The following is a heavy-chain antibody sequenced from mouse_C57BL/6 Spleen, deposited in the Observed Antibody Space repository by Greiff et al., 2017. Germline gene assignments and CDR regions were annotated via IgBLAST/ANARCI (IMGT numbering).Heavy chain of an antibody. CDR3: ARHGECDSYWYFDV. Sequence: QVQLQQSGAELVKPGASVKLSCKASGYTFTEYTIHWVKQRSGQGLEWIGWFYPGSGSINYNEKFKDKVTFTADKSYSTVYMELSRLRSDDSAVYFCARHGECDSYWYFDVWGTGTTVTVSS. CDR2: FYPGSGSI. J-gene: IGHJ1*03. D-gene: IGHD2-4*01. V-gene: IGHV1-62-2*01. CDR1: GYTFTEYT.